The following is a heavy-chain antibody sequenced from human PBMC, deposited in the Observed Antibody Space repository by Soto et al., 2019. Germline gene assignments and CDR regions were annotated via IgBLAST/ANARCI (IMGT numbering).Heavy chain of an antibody. CDR2: INEGGDVT. CDR3: AKPPINHIIRGYGVDV. J-gene: IGHJ6*02. Sequence: EVQLLESGGGLLQPGGSLRLSCAASGFTFNNYAMSWVRQAPGKGLEWVSSINEGGDVTFYADSVKGRFTISRDNSDNTLYLQLNSLRSEDTAVYYCAKPPINHIIRGYGVDVWGQGTTVTVSS. CDR1: GFTFNNYA. V-gene: IGHV3-23*01. D-gene: IGHD3-10*01.